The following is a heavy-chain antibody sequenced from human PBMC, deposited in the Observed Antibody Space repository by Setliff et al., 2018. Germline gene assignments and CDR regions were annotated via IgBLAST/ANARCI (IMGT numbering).Heavy chain of an antibody. V-gene: IGHV4-39*07. J-gene: IGHJ1*01. CDR1: NGSVSTTSHY. CDR3: ARVDLTMLQGVLGH. D-gene: IGHD3-10*01. Sequence: TLSLTCTVSNGSVSTTSHYWGWVRQPPGKGLEWIGSVYYSGYTYYSPSLESRVAISVDTSKNQFSLKVNSVTAADTAVYYCARVDLTMLQGVLGHWGQGTLVTVSS. CDR2: VYYSGYT.